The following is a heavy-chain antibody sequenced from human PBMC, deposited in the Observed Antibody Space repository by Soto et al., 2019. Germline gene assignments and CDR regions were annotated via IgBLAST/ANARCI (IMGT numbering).Heavy chain of an antibody. CDR3: ARAKLVGATIEGPSRVGYYFDY. V-gene: IGHV1-2*04. Sequence: QVQLVQSGAEVKKPGASVKVSCKASGYTFTGYYMHWVRQAPGQGLEWMGWINPNSGGTNYAQKFQGWVTMTRDTSISTAYMELSRLRSDDTAVYYCARAKLVGATIEGPSRVGYYFDYWGQGTLVTVSS. CDR2: INPNSGGT. CDR1: GYTFTGYY. J-gene: IGHJ4*02. D-gene: IGHD1-26*01.